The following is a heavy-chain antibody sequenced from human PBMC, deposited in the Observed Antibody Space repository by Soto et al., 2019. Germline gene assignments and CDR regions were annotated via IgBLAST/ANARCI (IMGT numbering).Heavy chain of an antibody. CDR3: VTDRIPDGRWNFDH. D-gene: IGHD2-2*02. CDR2: MYGNGDGA. Sequence: AGEALRLSCAASGFTLSTVAMNWVRQAPGRGLEWVAGMYGNGDGASYADSMKGRVTISRDNSKNTLYLQMNSLRAEDTAVYYCVTDRIPDGRWNFDHWGQGP. CDR1: GFTLSTVA. V-gene: IGHV3-23*01. J-gene: IGHJ4*02.